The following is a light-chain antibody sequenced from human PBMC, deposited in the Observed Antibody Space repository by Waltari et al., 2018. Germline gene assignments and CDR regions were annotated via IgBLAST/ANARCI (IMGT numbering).Light chain of an antibody. V-gene: IGKV3-20*01. CDR2: DAS. Sequence: EIVLTQSPGTLSLSLGERATVSCRASQSVGRALAWYQQKPGQAPRLLIYDASSRATGISDKFSGSGSGTDFSLTISRVEPEDFAVYFCQMYVRLPVTFGQGTKVEVK. CDR1: QSVGRA. J-gene: IGKJ1*01. CDR3: QMYVRLPVT.